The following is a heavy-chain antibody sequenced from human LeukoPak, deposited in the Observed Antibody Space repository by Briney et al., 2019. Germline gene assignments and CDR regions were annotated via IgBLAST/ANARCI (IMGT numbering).Heavy chain of an antibody. CDR3: AREHTGSYFDY. D-gene: IGHD1-26*01. CDR1: GYTLTELS. J-gene: IGHJ4*02. Sequence: ASVKVSCKVSGYTLTELSMHWVRQAPGQGLEWMGWISTYNGNTKYGQKVQGRVTMTTDTSTSTAYMELRSLSSDDTAMYYCAREHTGSYFDYWGQGTLVTVSS. CDR2: ISTYNGNT. V-gene: IGHV1-18*01.